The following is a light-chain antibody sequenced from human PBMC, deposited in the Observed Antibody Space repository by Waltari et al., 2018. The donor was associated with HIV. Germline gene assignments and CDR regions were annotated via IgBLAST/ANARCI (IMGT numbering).Light chain of an antibody. Sequence: QLVLTQSPSASASLGASVKLACTLTSGHNSYVIAWHQQRPEKGPRFLMRLKSDGSDIRGDGIPDRFSVSSSGAERYLTISSLQSEDEADYYCQTWDTGIQVFGGGTKLTVL. CDR3: QTWDTGIQV. CDR1: SGHNSYV. J-gene: IGLJ3*02. V-gene: IGLV4-69*01. CDR2: LKSDGSD.